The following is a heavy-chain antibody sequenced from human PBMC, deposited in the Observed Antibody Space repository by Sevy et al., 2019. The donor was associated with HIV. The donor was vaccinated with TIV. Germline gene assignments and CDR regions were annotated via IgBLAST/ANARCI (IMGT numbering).Heavy chain of an antibody. CDR2: INIDGSEK. Sequence: GGSLRLSCAASGFPFSNYWMSWVRQAPGKGLEWVANINIDGSEKNYVEYVKGRSIISRDNAKNSLYLQMNSVRAEDTAVYYCARDLFSGGNAVYGYWGQGTLVTVSS. J-gene: IGHJ4*02. CDR3: ARDLFSGGNAVYGY. CDR1: GFPFSNYW. V-gene: IGHV3-7*01. D-gene: IGHD2-15*01.